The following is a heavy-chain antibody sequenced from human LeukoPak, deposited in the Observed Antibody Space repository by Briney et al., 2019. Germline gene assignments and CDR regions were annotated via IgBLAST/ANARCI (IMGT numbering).Heavy chain of an antibody. Sequence: SVKVSCTASGDXFTNYAINWARQAPGQGLEWMGRIIPIIGITNYVQKFQGRVTITADKSTSTAYMELSSLRSEDTAVYYCARAPSHCGGDCYSFDYWGQGTLVTVSS. CDR2: IIPIIGIT. CDR3: ARAPSHCGGDCYSFDY. CDR1: GDXFTNYA. J-gene: IGHJ4*02. V-gene: IGHV1-69*04. D-gene: IGHD2-21*02.